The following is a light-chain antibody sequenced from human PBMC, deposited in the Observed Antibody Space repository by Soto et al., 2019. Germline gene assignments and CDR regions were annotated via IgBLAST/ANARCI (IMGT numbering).Light chain of an antibody. CDR3: QQYGSSPFT. Sequence: EIVLTQSPGTLSVSPGERATLSCRGSQSVSSSYLAWYRQKPGQAPRLLVYGASSRATGIPDRFSGSGSGTDFTLTISRLEPEDSAVYYCQQYGSSPFTFGPGTKVDIK. CDR1: QSVSSSY. J-gene: IGKJ3*01. CDR2: GAS. V-gene: IGKV3-20*01.